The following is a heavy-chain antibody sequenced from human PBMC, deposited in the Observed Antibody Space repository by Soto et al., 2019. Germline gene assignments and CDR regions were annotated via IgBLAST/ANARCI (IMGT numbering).Heavy chain of an antibody. V-gene: IGHV4-31*03. CDR3: ARGLTTVLELIRLDY. J-gene: IGHJ4*02. CDR1: GCSITRCGYY. Sequence: QVQLQELGPGLVKPSQTLSLTCTVSGCSITRCGYYWSWIRPHPGQGPEWIGYIYYSGSTYYHPSLTRRVTRSVYPSKNPFSRKLSSVTAADTAVYYCARGLTTVLELIRLDYWCQGNLVTVSS. D-gene: IGHD1-7*01. CDR2: IYYSGST.